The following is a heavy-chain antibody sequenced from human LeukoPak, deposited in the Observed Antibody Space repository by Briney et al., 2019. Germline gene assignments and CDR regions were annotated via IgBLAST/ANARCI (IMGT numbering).Heavy chain of an antibody. Sequence: SETLSLTCAVYGGSFSGYYWSWIRQPPGKGLEWIGEINHSGSTNYNPSLKSRVTISVDTSKNQFSLKLSSVTAADTAVYYCARLRPKSYYYYGMDVWGQGTTVTVSS. CDR3: ARLRPKSYYYYGMDV. D-gene: IGHD4-17*01. CDR2: INHSGST. CDR1: GGSFSGYY. J-gene: IGHJ6*02. V-gene: IGHV4-34*01.